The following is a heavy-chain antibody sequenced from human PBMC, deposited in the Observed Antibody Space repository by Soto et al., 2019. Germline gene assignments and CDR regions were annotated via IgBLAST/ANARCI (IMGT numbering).Heavy chain of an antibody. D-gene: IGHD2-2*01. CDR1: GFTFSSYG. CDR3: AKEPDCSSTSCYVEHGMDV. J-gene: IGHJ6*02. Sequence: GGSLRLSCAASGFTFSSYGMHWVRQAPGKGLEWVAVISYDGSNKYYADSVKGRFTISRDNSKNTLYLQMNSLRAEDTAVYYCAKEPDCSSTSCYVEHGMDVWGQGTTVTVSS. V-gene: IGHV3-30*18. CDR2: ISYDGSNK.